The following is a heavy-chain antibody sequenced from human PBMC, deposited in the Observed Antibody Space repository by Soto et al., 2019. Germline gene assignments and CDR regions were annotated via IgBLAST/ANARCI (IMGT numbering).Heavy chain of an antibody. V-gene: IGHV3-7*01. CDR1: GFMFSTYL. D-gene: IGHD3-16*01. CDR2: IKQGGNEK. J-gene: IGHJ6*02. CDR3: VGALTYEVPYYYYGMDV. Sequence: GESLKISCEASGFMFSTYLMSWVRQAPGKWLEWVANIKQGGNEKFYVDSVKGRFTISRDNAKKSLFLQMNSLRPEDTAVYYCVGALTYEVPYYYYGMDVWGQGTTVTVS.